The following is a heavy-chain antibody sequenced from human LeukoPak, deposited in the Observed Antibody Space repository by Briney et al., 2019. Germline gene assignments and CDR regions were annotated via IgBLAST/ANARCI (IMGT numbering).Heavy chain of an antibody. CDR3: ARGSSSGWDTLDY. V-gene: IGHV4-31*03. CDR1: GGSISSGGYY. Sequence: SETLSLTCTVSGGSISSGGYYWSWIRQHLGKGLEWIGYIYYSGSTYYNPSLKSRVTISVDTSKNQFSLKLSSVTAADTAVYYCARGSSSGWDTLDYWGQGTLVTVSS. CDR2: IYYSGST. D-gene: IGHD6-19*01. J-gene: IGHJ4*02.